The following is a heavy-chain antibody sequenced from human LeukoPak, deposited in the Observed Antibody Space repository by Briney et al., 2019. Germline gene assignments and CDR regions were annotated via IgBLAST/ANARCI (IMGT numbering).Heavy chain of an antibody. CDR1: GGSVNRGTFF. CDR3: ARGVRGHCRNGVCSLDGMDV. J-gene: IGHJ6*02. V-gene: IGHV4-34*01. Sequence: PSETLSLTCAVSGGSVNRGTFFWTWIRQPPGKGLEWIGEINHSGSTNYNPSLKRRVTISVDTSKNQFSLQLNSVTAADTAVYYCARGVRGHCRNGVCSLDGMDVWDQGTTVTVSS. D-gene: IGHD2-8*01. CDR2: INHSGST.